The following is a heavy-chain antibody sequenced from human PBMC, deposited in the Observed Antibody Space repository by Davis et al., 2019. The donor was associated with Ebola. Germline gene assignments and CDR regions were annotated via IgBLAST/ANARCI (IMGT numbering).Heavy chain of an antibody. Sequence: PGGSLRLSCAASGFTFSSYSMNWVRQAPGKGLGWVSSISMSSSYIYSANSVKGRFTISRDNAKNSLYLRMNSLRAEDTAVYYCARVELADDYVWGSYRYIDGSDGAFDIWGQGTMVTVSS. CDR2: ISMSSSYI. D-gene: IGHD3-16*02. J-gene: IGHJ3*02. CDR1: GFTFSSYS. CDR3: ARVELADDYVWGSYRYIDGSDGAFDI. V-gene: IGHV3-21*01.